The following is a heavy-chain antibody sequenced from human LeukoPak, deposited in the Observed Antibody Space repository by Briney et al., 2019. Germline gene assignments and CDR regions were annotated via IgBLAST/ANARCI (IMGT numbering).Heavy chain of an antibody. Sequence: PGGSLTLSCAASGFTFNNYWMAWVRQAPGKGLEWVSSISSSSSYIYYADSVKGRFTISRDNAKNSLYLQMNSLRAEDTAVYYCAGIYSSSWYHAFDIWGQGTMVTVSS. D-gene: IGHD6-13*01. V-gene: IGHV3-21*01. CDR1: GFTFNNYW. J-gene: IGHJ3*02. CDR2: ISSSSSYI. CDR3: AGIYSSSWYHAFDI.